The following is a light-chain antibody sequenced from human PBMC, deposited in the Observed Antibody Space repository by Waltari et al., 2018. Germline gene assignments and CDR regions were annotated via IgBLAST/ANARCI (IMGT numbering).Light chain of an antibody. CDR2: KNE. Sequence: QSVLTQPPSASGTPGERVTISCSGSTSNVGTKTVNWYQHFPGMAPKLLSYKNEQRHSGGPDRFAGSKAGTSASLAISGLQSEDEAVYYCAAWDDSLSGYVFGTGTKVSV. CDR1: TSNVGTKT. J-gene: IGLJ1*01. V-gene: IGLV1-44*01. CDR3: AAWDDSLSGYV.